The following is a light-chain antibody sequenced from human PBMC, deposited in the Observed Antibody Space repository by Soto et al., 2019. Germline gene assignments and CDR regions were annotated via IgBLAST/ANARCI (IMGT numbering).Light chain of an antibody. J-gene: IGKJ4*01. Sequence: EIVMTQSPANLSVSPGESVSLSCRASQTISDNLAWYQQKPGLPPRLLIYHTSTRASGVPARFSGSGSGTDFSLTIRSLQSEDFAVYYCHRYDNWPLIFGGGTKVDIK. CDR2: HTS. V-gene: IGKV3-15*01. CDR3: HRYDNWPLI. CDR1: QTISDN.